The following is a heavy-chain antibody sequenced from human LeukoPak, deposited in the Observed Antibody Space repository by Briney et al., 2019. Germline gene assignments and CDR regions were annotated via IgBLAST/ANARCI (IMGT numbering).Heavy chain of an antibody. V-gene: IGHV1-46*01. D-gene: IGHD6-6*01. CDR2: INPSGGST. J-gene: IGHJ6*02. Sequence: ASVKVSCKASGYTFTSYYMHWVRQAPGQGLEWMGIINPSGGSTSYAQKFQGRVTMTRDTSTSTVYMELSSLRSEDTAVYYCARDGAEYSSSSGVDVWGQGTTVTVSS. CDR1: GYTFTSYY. CDR3: ARDGAEYSSSSGVDV.